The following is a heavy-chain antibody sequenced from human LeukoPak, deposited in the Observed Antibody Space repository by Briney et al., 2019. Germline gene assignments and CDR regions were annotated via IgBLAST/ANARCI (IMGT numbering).Heavy chain of an antibody. CDR1: GFTFSTYG. D-gene: IGHD1-26*01. CDR3: ARGGYRGTYYFDY. CDR2: VWYDGSNI. V-gene: IGHV3-33*01. J-gene: IGHJ4*02. Sequence: PGGSLRLSCAASGFTFSTYGMHWVRQAPGKGLEWVAVVWYDGSNIQYVDSVKGRFTISRDNSKSTLYLQMNSLTAEDTAVYYCARGGYRGTYYFDYWGQGTLVTVSS.